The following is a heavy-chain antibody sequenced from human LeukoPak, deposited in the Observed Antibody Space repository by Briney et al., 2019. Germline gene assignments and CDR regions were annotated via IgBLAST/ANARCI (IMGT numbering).Heavy chain of an antibody. CDR1: GGSISSYY. CDR2: IYYSGST. J-gene: IGHJ6*02. Sequence: SETLSLTCTVSGGSISSYYWSWIRQPPGKGLEWIGYIYYSGSTNYNPSLKSRVTISVDTSKNQFSLKLSSVTAADTAVYYCAREQGSGSYYRDYYGMDVWGQGTTVTVSS. CDR3: AREQGSGSYYRDYYGMDV. V-gene: IGHV4-59*12. D-gene: IGHD3-10*01.